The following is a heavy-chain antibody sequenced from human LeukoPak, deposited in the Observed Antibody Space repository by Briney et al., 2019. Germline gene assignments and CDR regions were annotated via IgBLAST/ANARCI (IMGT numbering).Heavy chain of an antibody. CDR2: INHSGST. V-gene: IGHV4-34*01. CDR3: AIPMSRYSSSSRRALHSQQYFQH. Sequence: PSETLSLTCAVYGGSFSGYYWSWIRQPPGKGLEWIGEINHSGSTNYNPSLKSRVTISVDTSKNQFSLKLSSVTAADTAVYYCAIPMSRYSSSSRRALHSQQYFQHWGQGTLVTVSS. CDR1: GGSFSGYY. D-gene: IGHD6-6*01. J-gene: IGHJ1*01.